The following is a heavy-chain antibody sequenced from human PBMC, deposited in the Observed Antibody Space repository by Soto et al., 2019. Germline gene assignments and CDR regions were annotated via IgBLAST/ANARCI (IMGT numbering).Heavy chain of an antibody. Sequence: SETLSLTCTVSGGSISSYYWSWIRQPPGKGLEWIGYIYYSGSTNYNPSLKSRVTISVDTSKNQFSLKLSSVTAADTAVYYCARLWFGDGYYYYMDVWGKGTTVTVSS. CDR3: ARLWFGDGYYYYMDV. V-gene: IGHV4-59*08. CDR2: IYYSGST. CDR1: GGSISSYY. D-gene: IGHD3-10*01. J-gene: IGHJ6*03.